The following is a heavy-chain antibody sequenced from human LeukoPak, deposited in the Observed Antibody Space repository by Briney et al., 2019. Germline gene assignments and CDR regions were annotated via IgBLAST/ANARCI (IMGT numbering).Heavy chain of an antibody. Sequence: SETLSLTCTVSGGSVSSGSYYWSWIRQPPGKGLEWIGYIYYSGSTNYNPSLKSRVTMSVDTSKTQFSLKLNSVTAADTAVYYCARGSMGGSGSYYRDYYYGMDVWGQGTTVTVSS. J-gene: IGHJ6*02. V-gene: IGHV4-61*01. CDR2: IYYSGST. D-gene: IGHD3-10*01. CDR3: ARGSMGGSGSYYRDYYYGMDV. CDR1: GGSVSSGSYY.